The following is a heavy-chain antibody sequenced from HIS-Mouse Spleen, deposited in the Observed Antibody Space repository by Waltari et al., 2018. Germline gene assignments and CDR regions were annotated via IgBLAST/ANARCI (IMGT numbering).Heavy chain of an antibody. Sequence: QLQLQESGPGLVKPSETLSLTCTVSGGSISSSSYYWGWIRQPPGKGLEWIGSIYYSGSTHYHPSPKGRVTLSLDTSKNQFSLKLSSVTAADTAVYYCAREIPYSSSWYDWYFDLWGRGTLVTVSS. CDR1: GGSISSSSYY. V-gene: IGHV4-39*07. CDR2: IYYSGST. J-gene: IGHJ2*01. CDR3: AREIPYSSSWYDWYFDL. D-gene: IGHD6-13*01.